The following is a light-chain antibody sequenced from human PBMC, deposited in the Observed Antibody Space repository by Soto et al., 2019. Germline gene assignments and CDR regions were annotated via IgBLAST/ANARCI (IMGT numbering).Light chain of an antibody. Sequence: QSALTQPASVSGSPGQSITISCAGTSSDIGGSNYVSWYQQHPGKAPKLIIYGVSNRPSGVSSRFSGSKSGNTASLTISGLQAEDDADYFCYSSRSSSSTFYVFGTGTKVTVL. J-gene: IGLJ1*01. CDR2: GVS. CDR3: YSSRSSSSTFYV. V-gene: IGLV2-14*03. CDR1: SSDIGGSNY.